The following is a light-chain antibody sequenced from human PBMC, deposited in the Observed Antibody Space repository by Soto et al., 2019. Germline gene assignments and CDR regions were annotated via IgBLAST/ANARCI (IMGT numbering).Light chain of an antibody. J-gene: IGLJ3*02. V-gene: IGLV4-69*02. Sequence: QLVLTQSPSASASLGASVKLTCTLTSGHSHYAITWHQQKPGKGPRYLMRVNKDGSHTKGDGIPDRFSGSSSGTERSLFISSLRSEDEADYYCQTWGTGVVVFGGGTQLTVL. CDR3: QTWGTGVVV. CDR2: VNKDGSH. CDR1: SGHSHYA.